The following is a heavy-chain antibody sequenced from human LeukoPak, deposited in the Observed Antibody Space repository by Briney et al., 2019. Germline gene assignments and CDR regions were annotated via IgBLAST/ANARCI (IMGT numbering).Heavy chain of an antibody. CDR2: IIHSGGT. CDR1: GGSFSGYY. Sequence: SETLSLTCAFYGGSFSGYYWSWIRQPPGKGLDWIGEIIHSGGTNYTPSLKSRVTISVDTSKNQFSLNLNSINAADTAVYYCARGLGGSYYFDHWGQGTLVTVSA. V-gene: IGHV4-34*01. D-gene: IGHD1-26*01. CDR3: ARGLGGSYYFDH. J-gene: IGHJ4*02.